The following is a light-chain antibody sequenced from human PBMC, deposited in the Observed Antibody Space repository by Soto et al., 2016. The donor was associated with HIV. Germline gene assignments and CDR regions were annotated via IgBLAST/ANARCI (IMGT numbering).Light chain of an antibody. J-gene: IGLJ3*02. V-gene: IGLV3-1*01. CDR1: KLGDKY. CDR2: QDN. CDR3: QAWDSSTLWV. Sequence: SYELTQPPSVSVSPGQTASITCSGDKLGDKYVCWYQQKPGQSPVLVIYQDNKRPSGIPERFSGPNSGNTATLTISGTQAMDEADYYCQAWDSSTLWVFGGGTKLTVL.